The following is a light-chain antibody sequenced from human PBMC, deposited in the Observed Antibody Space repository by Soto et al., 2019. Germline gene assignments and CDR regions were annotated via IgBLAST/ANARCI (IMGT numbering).Light chain of an antibody. CDR3: QQYNDWPRRLT. J-gene: IGKJ4*01. Sequence: EVVMTQPPATLSVSPGERATLSCRASQSLSSNLAWYQQKPGQAPRLLIYGASTRATGIPARFSGSGSGTEFTLTISSLQSEDFAVYYCQQYNDWPRRLTFGGGTKVDIK. CDR2: GAS. V-gene: IGKV3-15*01. CDR1: QSLSSN.